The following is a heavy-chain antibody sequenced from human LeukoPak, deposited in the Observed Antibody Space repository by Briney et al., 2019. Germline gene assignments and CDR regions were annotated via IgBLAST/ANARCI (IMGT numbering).Heavy chain of an antibody. D-gene: IGHD3-9*01. CDR2: ITNNGGST. V-gene: IGHV3-64*01. Sequence: GGSLRLSCGASGFTFSSYAMHWVRQAPGKGLEYVSAITNNGGSTYYTNSVKGRFTISRDNSKSTLYLQMGSLRAEDMAVYYCARAGDLRYFDWLLPHYYYMDVWGKGTTVTISS. CDR1: GFTFSSYA. CDR3: ARAGDLRYFDWLLPHYYYMDV. J-gene: IGHJ6*03.